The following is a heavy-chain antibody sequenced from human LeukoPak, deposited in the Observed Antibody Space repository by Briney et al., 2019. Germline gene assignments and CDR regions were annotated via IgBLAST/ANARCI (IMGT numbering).Heavy chain of an antibody. V-gene: IGHV4-59*01. CDR2: IYYSGST. CDR3: ATSYYGSSPNWFDP. CDR1: GGSISSYY. Sequence: SETLSLTCTVSGGSISSYYWSWIRQPPGKGLEWIGYIYYSGSTNYNPSLKSRVTISLDSSKNQFSLKLTSVTDPATAVYYCATSYYGSSPNWFDPWGQGNLVTVSS. D-gene: IGHD3-22*01. J-gene: IGHJ5*02.